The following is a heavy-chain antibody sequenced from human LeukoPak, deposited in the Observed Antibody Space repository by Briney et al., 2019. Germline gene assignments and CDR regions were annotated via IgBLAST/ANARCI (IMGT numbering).Heavy chain of an antibody. CDR3: AREVGGNLGDAFDI. Sequence: PGGSLRLSCAASGFTFGNYWMHWVRQAPGKGLVWVSRINSDGSTATYADSVKGRFTTSRDNAKKTLYVQMNSLRAEDTAVYYCAREVGGNLGDAFDIWGQGTMVTVSS. CDR2: INSDGSTA. J-gene: IGHJ3*02. V-gene: IGHV3-74*03. CDR1: GFTFGNYW. D-gene: IGHD4-23*01.